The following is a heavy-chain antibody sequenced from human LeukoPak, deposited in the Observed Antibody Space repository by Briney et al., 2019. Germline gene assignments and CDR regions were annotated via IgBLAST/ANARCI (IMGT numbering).Heavy chain of an antibody. CDR1: GFTVSSNY. V-gene: IGHV3-66*02. CDR3: AREGVVGAYYYYYMDV. Sequence: GGSLRLSCAASGFTVSSNYMSWVRQAPGKGLEWVSVIYSGSSTYYADSVKGRFTISRDNSKNTLYLQMNSLRAEDTAVYYCAREGVVGAYYYYYMDVWGKGTTVTVSS. CDR2: IYSGSST. D-gene: IGHD1-26*01. J-gene: IGHJ6*03.